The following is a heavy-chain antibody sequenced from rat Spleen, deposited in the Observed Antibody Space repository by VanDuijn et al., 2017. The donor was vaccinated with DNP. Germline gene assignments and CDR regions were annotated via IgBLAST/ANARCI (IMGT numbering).Heavy chain of an antibody. Sequence: EVQLQESGPGLVKPSQSLSLTCSVTGYSITSNYWGWIRKFPGNKMEWIGHISYSGSTSYNPTHKSRIPITRDTSKKNFFLQFNSVTTEDTATYYCARYVFGFDYWGQGVMVTVSS. CDR1: GYSITSNY. J-gene: IGHJ2*01. CDR3: ARYVFGFDY. CDR2: ISYSGST. D-gene: IGHD4-3*01. V-gene: IGHV3-1*01.